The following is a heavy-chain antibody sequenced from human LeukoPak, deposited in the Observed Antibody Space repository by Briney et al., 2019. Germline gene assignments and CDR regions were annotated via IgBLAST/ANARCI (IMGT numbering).Heavy chain of an antibody. Sequence: GGSLRLSCAASGVTFSDYYMRWIRQAPGKGLEWVSYISSSGSTIYYADSVKGRFTISRDNAKNSLYLQMNSLRAEDTAVYYCARAGAYHYVWGSYLDYWGQGTLVTVSS. CDR3: ARAGAYHYVWGSYLDY. CDR2: ISSSGSTI. D-gene: IGHD3-16*02. CDR1: GVTFSDYY. J-gene: IGHJ4*02. V-gene: IGHV3-11*01.